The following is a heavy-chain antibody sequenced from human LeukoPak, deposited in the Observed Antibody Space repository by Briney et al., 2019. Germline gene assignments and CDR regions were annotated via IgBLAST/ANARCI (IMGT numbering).Heavy chain of an antibody. CDR1: GFTFSSYE. D-gene: IGHD3-22*01. CDR2: ISSSGSTI. CDR3: ASLLEKRYDSSGYYPYYYYYGMDV. Sequence: GGSLRLSCAASGFTFSSYEMNWVRQAPGKGLEWVSYISSSGSTIFYAHSVKGRFTLSRDNAKNSLYLQMNSLRAEDTAVYYCASLLEKRYDSSGYYPYYYYYGMDVWGQGTTVTVSS. V-gene: IGHV3-48*03. J-gene: IGHJ6*02.